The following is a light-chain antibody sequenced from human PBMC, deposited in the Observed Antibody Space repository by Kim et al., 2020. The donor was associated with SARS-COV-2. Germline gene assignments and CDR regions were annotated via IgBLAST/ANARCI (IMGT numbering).Light chain of an antibody. CDR2: GKN. Sequence: SSELTQDPAVSVALGQTVKITCQGDSLRKYYASWYRQKPGQAPILVLSGKNSRPSGIPDRFSGSSSGNTASLTITGAQAEDEADYYCNSRDSSGKNWVFGGGTKSPS. CDR1: SLRKYY. CDR3: NSRDSSGKNWV. V-gene: IGLV3-19*01. J-gene: IGLJ3*02.